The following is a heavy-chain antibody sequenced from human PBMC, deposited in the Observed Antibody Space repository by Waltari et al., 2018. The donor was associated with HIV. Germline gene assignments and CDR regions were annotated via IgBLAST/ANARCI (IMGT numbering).Heavy chain of an antibody. CDR2: IYPGDSDT. V-gene: IGHV5-51*01. CDR3: I. Sequence: EVQLVQSGAEVKKPGESLKISCKGSGYSFTSYWIGWVRQMPGKGLEWMGIIYPGDSDTRYSPSFQGQVTISDTAMYYCARHILYVWDTAMAKGAFDIWGQGTMVTVSS. D-gene: IGHD5-18*01. J-gene: IGHJ3*02. CDR1: GYSFTSYW.